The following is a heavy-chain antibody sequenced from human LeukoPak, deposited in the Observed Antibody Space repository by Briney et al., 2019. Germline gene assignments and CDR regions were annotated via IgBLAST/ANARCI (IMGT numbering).Heavy chain of an antibody. CDR2: IWYDGSNK. CDR1: GFTFSSYG. J-gene: IGHJ3*02. Sequence: GGSLRLSCAASGFTFSSYGMHWVRQAPGKGLEWVAVIWYDGSNKYYADSVKCRFTISRDNSKHALYLQMNSLRAEDTAVYYCAKGVGGEHIVVVTDAFDIWGQGTMVTVSS. CDR3: AKGVGGEHIVVVTDAFDI. V-gene: IGHV3-33*06. D-gene: IGHD2-21*02.